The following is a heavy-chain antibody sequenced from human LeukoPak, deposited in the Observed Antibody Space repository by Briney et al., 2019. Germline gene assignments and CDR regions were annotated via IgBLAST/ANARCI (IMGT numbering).Heavy chain of an antibody. Sequence: PGGSLRLSCAASGLIFSSYAMSWVRQAPGKGLEWVSGISGSDVSTYYADPVKGRFTISRDNSKNTLYLQMNSLRVEDTAVYYCAKGKAVAGTYYFDYWGQGTLVTVSS. J-gene: IGHJ4*02. D-gene: IGHD6-19*01. V-gene: IGHV3-23*01. CDR1: GLIFSSYA. CDR3: AKGKAVAGTYYFDY. CDR2: ISGSDVST.